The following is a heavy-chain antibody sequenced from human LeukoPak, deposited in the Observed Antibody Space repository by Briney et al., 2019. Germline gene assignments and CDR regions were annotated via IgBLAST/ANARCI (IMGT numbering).Heavy chain of an antibody. CDR2: IYHSGST. V-gene: IGHV4-30-2*01. CDR1: GGSISSGGYS. CDR3: ASRAARGVDY. Sequence: PSETLSLTCAVSGGSISSGGYSWSWIRQPPGKGLEWIGYIYHSGSTYYNPSLKSRVTISVDRSKNQFSLKLSSVTAADTAVYYCASRAARGVDYWGQGTLVTVSS. J-gene: IGHJ4*02. D-gene: IGHD6-6*01.